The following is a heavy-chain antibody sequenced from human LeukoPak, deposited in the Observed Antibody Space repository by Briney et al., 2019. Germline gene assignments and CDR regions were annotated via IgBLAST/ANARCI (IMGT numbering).Heavy chain of an antibody. D-gene: IGHD3-22*01. J-gene: IGHJ4*02. CDR1: GGSISSYY. Sequence: PSETLSLTCTVSGGSISSYYWSWIRQPPGKGLEWIGYIYYSGSINYNPSLKSRVTISVDTSKNQFSLKLSSVTAADTAVYYCARVKWVYYFDYWGQGTLVTVSS. CDR2: IYYSGSI. CDR3: ARVKWVYYFDY. V-gene: IGHV4-59*01.